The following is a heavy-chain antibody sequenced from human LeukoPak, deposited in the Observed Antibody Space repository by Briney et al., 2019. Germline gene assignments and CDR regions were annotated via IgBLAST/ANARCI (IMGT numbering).Heavy chain of an antibody. V-gene: IGHV4-59*01. CDR2: IYYSGST. Sequence: SETLSLTCTVSGGSISSYYWSWIRQPPGKGLEWIGYIYYSGSTNYNPSLKSRVTISVDTSKNRFSLKLSSVTAADTAVYYCARARDGYNSYYFDYWGQGTLVTVSS. CDR3: ARARDGYNSYYFDY. CDR1: GGSISSYY. D-gene: IGHD5-24*01. J-gene: IGHJ4*02.